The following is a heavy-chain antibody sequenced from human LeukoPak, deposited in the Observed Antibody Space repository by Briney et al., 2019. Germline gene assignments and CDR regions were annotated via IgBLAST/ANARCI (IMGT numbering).Heavy chain of an antibody. J-gene: IGHJ4*02. V-gene: IGHV1-2*02. CDR1: GYTFTGYY. Sequence: ASVKLSCKASGYTFTGYYMHWVRQAPGQGLEWMGWINPNSGGTNYAQKFQGRVTMTRDTSISTAYMELSRLRSDDTAVYYCASFRDYYDSSGYSYFDYWGQGTLVTVSS. CDR2: INPNSGGT. CDR3: ASFRDYYDSSGYSYFDY. D-gene: IGHD3-22*01.